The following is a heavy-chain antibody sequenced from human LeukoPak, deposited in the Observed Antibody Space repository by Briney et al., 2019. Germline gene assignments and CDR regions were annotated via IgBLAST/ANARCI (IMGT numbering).Heavy chain of an antibody. CDR3: ATSSGSYYGSFDY. Sequence: SETLSLTCTVSGGSISSSSYYWGWIRQPPGKGLEWIGSIYYSGSTYYNPFLKSRVTISVDTSKNQFSLKLSSVTAAETAVYYCATSSGSYYGSFDYWGQGTLVTVSS. D-gene: IGHD1-26*01. V-gene: IGHV4-39*07. J-gene: IGHJ4*02. CDR1: GGSISSSSYY. CDR2: IYYSGST.